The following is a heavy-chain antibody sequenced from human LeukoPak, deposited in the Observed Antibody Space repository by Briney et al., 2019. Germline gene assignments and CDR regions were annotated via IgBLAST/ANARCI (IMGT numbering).Heavy chain of an antibody. V-gene: IGHV3-33*01. CDR3: ARVALSGNNYGCYFDY. Sequence: PGRSLRLSCAASGFSFSDYGMHWVRQAPGKGLEWMAFIWYDGSNRYYADSVKGRFTISRDNSKNTLYLQMGSLRAEDTAVYYCARVALSGNNYGCYFDYWGQGTLVTVSS. J-gene: IGHJ4*02. CDR2: IWYDGSNR. CDR1: GFSFSDYG. D-gene: IGHD5-18*01.